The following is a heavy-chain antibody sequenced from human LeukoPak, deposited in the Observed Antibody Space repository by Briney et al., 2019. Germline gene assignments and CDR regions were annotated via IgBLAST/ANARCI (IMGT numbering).Heavy chain of an antibody. D-gene: IGHD2-15*01. J-gene: IGHJ4*02. CDR3: AKGKPTIGYCSGGSCYSFNY. CDR1: GFTVSSNY. CDR2: ISGSGGST. V-gene: IGHV3-23*01. Sequence: GGSLRLSCAASGFTVSSNYMSWVRQAPGKGLEWVSAISGSGGSTYYADSVKGRFTISRDNSKNTLYLQMNSLRAEDTAVYYCAKGKPTIGYCSGGSCYSFNYWGQGTLVTVSS.